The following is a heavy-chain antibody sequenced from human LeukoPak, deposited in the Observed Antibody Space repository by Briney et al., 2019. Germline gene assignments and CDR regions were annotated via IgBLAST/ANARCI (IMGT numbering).Heavy chain of an antibody. CDR2: IKEDGSEK. V-gene: IGHV3-7*01. CDR1: GFTFSSYW. J-gene: IGHJ4*02. CDR3: ARDNSGPTA. Sequence: GGSLRLSCAASGFTFSSYWMSWVRQAPGKGLEWVANIKEDGSEKYYLDSVKGRFTISTDNSKNSLFLQMNSLRAEDTAVYFCARDNSGPTAWGQGTLVTVSS. D-gene: IGHD6-19*01.